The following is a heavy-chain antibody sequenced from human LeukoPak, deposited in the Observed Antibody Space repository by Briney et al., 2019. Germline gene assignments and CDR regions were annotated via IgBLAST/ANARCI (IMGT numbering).Heavy chain of an antibody. CDR2: INPNSGGT. D-gene: IGHD3-22*01. CDR3: ARVVVITTNYYYMDV. V-gene: IGHV1-2*02. CDR1: GYTFTGYY. Sequence: ASVKVSCKASGYTFTGYYMHWVRQAPGQGLEWMGWINPNSGGTNYAQKFQGRVTMTRDTSISTAYMELSRLRSDDTAVYYCARVVVITTNYYYMDVWGKGTTVTISS. J-gene: IGHJ6*03.